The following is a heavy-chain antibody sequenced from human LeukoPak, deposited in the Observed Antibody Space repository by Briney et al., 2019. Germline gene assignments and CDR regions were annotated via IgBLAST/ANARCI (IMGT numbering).Heavy chain of an antibody. D-gene: IGHD5-12*01. CDR1: GGTLSSYA. CDR3: AREAQGGYDSDDYFDY. CDR2: IIPIFGTA. V-gene: IGHV1-69*13. J-gene: IGHJ4*02. Sequence: SVKVSCTASGGTLSSYAISWVRQAPGQGLEWMGGIIPIFGTANYAQKFQGRVTITADESTSTAYMELSSLRSEDTAVYYCAREAQGGYDSDDYFDYWGQGTLVTVSS.